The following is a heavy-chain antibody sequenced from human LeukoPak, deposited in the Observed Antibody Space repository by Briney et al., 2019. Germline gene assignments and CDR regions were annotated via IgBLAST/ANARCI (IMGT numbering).Heavy chain of an antibody. CDR1: GGSISSTNR. D-gene: IGHD1-26*01. CDR2: ISLSGLT. J-gene: IGHJ4*02. V-gene: IGHV4-4*02. Sequence: SGTLSLTCGVSGGSISSTNRWCWVRQPPGQGLEWIGEISLSGLTNYNPSLKSRVTMSLDKSKNHLSLNLTSVTAADTAVYYCSRESGAFSPFGYWGQGTLVTVSS. CDR3: SRESGAFSPFGY.